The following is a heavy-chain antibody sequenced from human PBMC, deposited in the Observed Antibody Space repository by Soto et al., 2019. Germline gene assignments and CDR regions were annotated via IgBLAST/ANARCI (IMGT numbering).Heavy chain of an antibody. V-gene: IGHV5-51*01. J-gene: IGHJ6*02. Sequence: GESLKISCKGSGYTFTNYWIGWVRQMPGKGLEWMGIIYPGDSDTKYNPSFQGQVTISADKSITTTYLRWTSLKASDTAIHYCAASIFYYGMDVWGQGTTVTVSS. CDR2: IYPGDSDT. CDR3: AASIFYYGMDV. CDR1: GYTFTNYW.